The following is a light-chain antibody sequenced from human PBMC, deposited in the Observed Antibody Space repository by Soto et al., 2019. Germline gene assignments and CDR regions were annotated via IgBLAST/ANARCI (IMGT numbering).Light chain of an antibody. CDR2: GAS. V-gene: IGKV1-39*01. Sequence: QLTQSPSSLSASVGDRVTLTCRASQGISSNLAWYQQKQGRAPKLLIFGASTLQSGVPSRFSGSVSGTDGTITISSLKNEDGATYYGQQRYSTTITFGQGTKVDIK. J-gene: IGKJ1*01. CDR1: QGISSN. CDR3: QQRYSTTIT.